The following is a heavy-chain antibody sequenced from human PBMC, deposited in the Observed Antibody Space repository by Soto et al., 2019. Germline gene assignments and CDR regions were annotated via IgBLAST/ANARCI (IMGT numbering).Heavy chain of an antibody. CDR1: GFTFSSYA. V-gene: IGHV3-30-3*01. CDR2: ISYDGSNK. D-gene: IGHD6-6*01. CDR3: AKGIAARLFYYYGMDV. J-gene: IGHJ6*02. Sequence: VQLVESGGGVVQPGRSLRLSCAASGFTFSSYAMHWVRQAPGKGLEWVAVISYDGSNKYYADSVKGRFTISRDNSKNTLYLQMNSLRAEDTAVYYCAKGIAARLFYYYGMDVWGQGTTVTVSS.